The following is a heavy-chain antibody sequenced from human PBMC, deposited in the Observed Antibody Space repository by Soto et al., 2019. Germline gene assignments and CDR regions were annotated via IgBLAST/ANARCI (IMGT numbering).Heavy chain of an antibody. Sequence: LRLSCTASGFIVSGTSVSWVRQAPGKGLEWVAVISYDGSNKYYADSAKGRFTISRDNSKNTLYLQMNSLRAEDTAVYYCAKVRPPMVRGVTLDYWG. CDR1: GFIVSGTS. J-gene: IGHJ4*01. CDR2: ISYDGSNK. V-gene: IGHV3-30*18. D-gene: IGHD3-10*01. CDR3: AKVRPPMVRGVTLDY.